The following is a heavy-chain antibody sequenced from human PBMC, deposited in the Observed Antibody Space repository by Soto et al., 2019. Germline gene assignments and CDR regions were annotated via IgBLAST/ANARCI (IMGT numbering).Heavy chain of an antibody. CDR1: GGSISSYY. J-gene: IGHJ4*02. CDR3: ARRYGYSFDY. V-gene: IGHV4-59*08. CDR2: IYYSGST. Sequence: QVQLQESGPGLVKPSETLSLTCTVSGGSISSYYWSWIRQPPGKGLEWIGYIYYSGSTNYNPSLKSRVPISGATSKNQLSLKRSSVTAADTAVYSCARRYGYSFDYWGQGTLVTVSS. D-gene: IGHD5-18*01.